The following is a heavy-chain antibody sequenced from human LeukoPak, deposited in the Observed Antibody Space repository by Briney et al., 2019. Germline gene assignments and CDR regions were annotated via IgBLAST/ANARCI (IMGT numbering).Heavy chain of an antibody. J-gene: IGHJ6*02. CDR1: GFTFSSYG. Sequence: GRSLRLSCAASGFTFSSYGMHWVRQAPGKGLEWVAVIWYDGSNKYYADSVKGRFTISRDNSKNTLYLQMNSLRAEDTAVYYCARDSSTSSSYGMDVSGQGTTVTVSS. CDR2: IWYDGSNK. V-gene: IGHV3-33*01. D-gene: IGHD2-2*01. CDR3: ARDSSTSSSYGMDV.